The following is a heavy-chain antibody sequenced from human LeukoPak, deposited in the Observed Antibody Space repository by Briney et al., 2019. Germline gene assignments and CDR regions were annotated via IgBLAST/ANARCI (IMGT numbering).Heavy chain of an antibody. D-gene: IGHD6-19*01. V-gene: IGHV3-7*01. CDR1: GFTFSSYG. CDR2: IHQHGSKE. Sequence: PGRSLRLSCAASGFTFSSYGMHWVRQAPGKGLEGVANIHQHGSKENYLDSVKGRFTISRDNAKNSLYLQMNSLRAEDTAVYYCARDHTPLGYSSGWHPDYWGQGTLVTVSS. CDR3: ARDHTPLGYSSGWHPDY. J-gene: IGHJ4*02.